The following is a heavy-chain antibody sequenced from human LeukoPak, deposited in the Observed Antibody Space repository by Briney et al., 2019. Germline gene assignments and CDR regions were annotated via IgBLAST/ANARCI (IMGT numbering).Heavy chain of an antibody. D-gene: IGHD3-16*02. CDR3: AKVGYDYVWGSYRYPLLYFDY. CDR2: ISGSGGST. V-gene: IGHV3-23*01. J-gene: IGHJ4*02. CDR1: GFIFSNYA. Sequence: SGGSLRLSCEGSGFIFSNYAMNWVRQAPGKGLEWVSAISGSGGSTYYADSVKGRFTISRDNSKNALYLQMNSLRAEDTAVYYCAKVGYDYVWGSYRYPLLYFDYWGQGTLVTVSS.